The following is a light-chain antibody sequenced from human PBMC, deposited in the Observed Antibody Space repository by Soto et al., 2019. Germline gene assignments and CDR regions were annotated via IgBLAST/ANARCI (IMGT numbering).Light chain of an antibody. CDR1: QDITNS. Sequence: DVQMTQSPSSLSASVGDRVTFTCQASQDITNSLNWYQQKPGKAPKLLIYDASTLQGGAPSRFSGSGSGTKFSFTVSSLQPEDSATYYCQQYDYLPLTFGGGTKVEI. CDR2: DAS. CDR3: QQYDYLPLT. J-gene: IGKJ4*01. V-gene: IGKV1-33*01.